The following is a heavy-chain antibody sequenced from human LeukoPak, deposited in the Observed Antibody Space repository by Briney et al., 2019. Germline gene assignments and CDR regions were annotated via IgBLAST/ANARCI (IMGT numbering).Heavy chain of an antibody. CDR3: AKPLWFGELSFAFDI. CDR1: GFTFSSYA. CDR2: ISGSGGST. V-gene: IGHV3-23*01. J-gene: IGHJ3*02. D-gene: IGHD3-10*01. Sequence: PGGSLRLSCAASGFTFSSYAMSWVRQAPGKGLEWVSAISGSGGSTYYADSVKGRLTISRDNSKNTLYLQMNSLRAEDTAVYYCAKPLWFGELSFAFDIWGQGTMVTVSS.